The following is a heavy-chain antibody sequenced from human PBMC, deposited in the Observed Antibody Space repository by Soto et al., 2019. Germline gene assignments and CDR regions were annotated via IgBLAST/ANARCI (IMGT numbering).Heavy chain of an antibody. CDR1: GFTFSNAW. CDR3: TTALVGQDDAFDI. J-gene: IGHJ3*02. CDR2: IESKSDGGTT. D-gene: IGHD2-15*01. Sequence: EVQLVESGGGLVKPGGSLRLSCAASGFTFSNAWMSWVRQAPGKGLEWVGRIESKSDGGTTDYAATVKGRFTISRDDSKYTLYLQMNSLKTEDTAVYYCTTALVGQDDAFDIWGQGTMVTVSS. V-gene: IGHV3-15*04.